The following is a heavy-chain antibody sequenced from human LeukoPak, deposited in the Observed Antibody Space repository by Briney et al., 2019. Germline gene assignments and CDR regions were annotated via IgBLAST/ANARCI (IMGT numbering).Heavy chain of an antibody. CDR2: VNPSGDST. CDR3: ARVRDGYNDAYDI. D-gene: IGHD5-24*01. V-gene: IGHV1-46*01. Sequence: WASVKVSCKASRGTFSSYAISWVRQAPGQGLEWMGIVNPSGDSTNYAQNFQGRVTMTGDTSTSTVYMELSSLRSEDTAVYYCARVRDGYNDAYDIWSQGTMVTVTS. J-gene: IGHJ3*02. CDR1: RGTFSSYA.